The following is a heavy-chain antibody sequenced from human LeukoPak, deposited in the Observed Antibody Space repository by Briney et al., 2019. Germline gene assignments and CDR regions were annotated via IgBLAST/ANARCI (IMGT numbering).Heavy chain of an antibody. J-gene: IGHJ4*02. D-gene: IGHD3-22*01. CDR3: ARDEFFDYYDSSGYYYAY. CDR1: GGSISSYY. CDR2: IYTSGST. V-gene: IGHV4-4*07. Sequence: SETLSLTCTVSGGSISSYYRSWIRQPAGKGLEWIGRIYTSGSTNYNPSLKSRVTMSVDTSKNQFSLKLSSVTAADTAVYYCARDEFFDYYDSSGYYYAYWGQGTLVTVSS.